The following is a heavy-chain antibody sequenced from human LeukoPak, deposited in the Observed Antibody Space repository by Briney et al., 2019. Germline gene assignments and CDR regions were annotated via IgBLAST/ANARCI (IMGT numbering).Heavy chain of an antibody. V-gene: IGHV3-23*01. CDR2: ISGSGGST. D-gene: IGHD3-22*01. CDR3: AKSPAYYYDGSGYYYFDD. Sequence: GGSLRLSCAASGFTFSSYAMSWVRQAPGKGLEWVSAISGSGGSTYYADSVKGRFTISRDNSKNTLYLQMNSLRAEDTAVYYCAKSPAYYYDGSGYYYFDDWGQGTLVTVSS. J-gene: IGHJ4*02. CDR1: GFTFSSYA.